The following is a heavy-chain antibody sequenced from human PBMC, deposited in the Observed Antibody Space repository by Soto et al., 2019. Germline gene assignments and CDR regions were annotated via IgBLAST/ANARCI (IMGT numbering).Heavy chain of an antibody. D-gene: IGHD2-15*01. V-gene: IGHV3-30*18. J-gene: IGHJ2*01. Sequence: QVQLVESGGGVVQPGRSLRLSCAASGFTFSSYGMQWVRQAPGKGLEWVAVISYDGGNRYYVDSVKGRFTISRDNSKKTLYLQMKSLSVEDTAVYYCAKGSGSGCSGGSCFSDFDLWGRGTLVTVSS. CDR1: GFTFSSYG. CDR2: ISYDGGNR. CDR3: AKGSGSGCSGGSCFSDFDL.